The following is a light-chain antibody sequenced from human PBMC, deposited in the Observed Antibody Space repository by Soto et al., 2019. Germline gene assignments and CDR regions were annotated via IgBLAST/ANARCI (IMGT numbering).Light chain of an antibody. CDR1: SSDVGGYDY. CDR3: SSYAGSSNWV. CDR2: EVS. Sequence: QSVLTQPPSASGSPGQSVTLSCTGTSSDVGGYDYVSWYQQEPGKAPKVMIYEVSQRPSGVPDRYSGSKSGNTAFLTVSGLQADDEAVYYCSSYAGSSNWVFGGGTKVTVL. V-gene: IGLV2-8*01. J-gene: IGLJ3*02.